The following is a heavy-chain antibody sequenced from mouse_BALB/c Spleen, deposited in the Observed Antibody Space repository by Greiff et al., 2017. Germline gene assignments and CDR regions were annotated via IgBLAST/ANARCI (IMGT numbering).Heavy chain of an antibody. J-gene: IGHJ2*01. V-gene: IGHV2-2*02. CDR2: IWSGGST. CDR1: GFSLTSYG. CDR3: ARDALLRPHFDY. Sequence: VQLQQSGPGLVQPSQSLSITCTVSGFSLTSYGVHWVRPSPGKGLEWLGVIWSGGSTDYNAAFISRLSISKDNSKSQVFFKMNSLQANDTAIYYCARDALLRPHFDYWGQGTTLTVSS. D-gene: IGHD1-2*01.